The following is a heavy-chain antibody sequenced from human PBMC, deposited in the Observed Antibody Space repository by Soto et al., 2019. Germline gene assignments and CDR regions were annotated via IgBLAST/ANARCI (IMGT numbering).Heavy chain of an antibody. D-gene: IGHD5-12*01. CDR2: INPNSGGT. Sequence: ASVKVSCKASGYTFTGYYMHWVRQAPGQGLEWVGWINPNSGGTNYAQKFQGRVTMTRDTSISTAYMELSRLRSDDTAVYYCAREREDIVATTYYYYGMDVWGQGTTVTVSS. CDR1: GYTFTGYY. J-gene: IGHJ6*02. V-gene: IGHV1-2*02. CDR3: AREREDIVATTYYYYGMDV.